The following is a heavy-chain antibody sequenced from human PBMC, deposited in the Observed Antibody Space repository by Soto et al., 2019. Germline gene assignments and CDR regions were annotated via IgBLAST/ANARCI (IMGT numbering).Heavy chain of an antibody. J-gene: IGHJ6*02. V-gene: IGHV5-10-1*01. D-gene: IGHD6-25*01. Sequence: PXESLKISCKGCGYSFTSYWISWVRQMPGKGLEWMGRIDPSDSYTNYSPSFQGHVTISADKSISTAYLQWSSLKASDTAMYYCARQRNYYYYGMDVWGQGTTVTVSS. CDR3: ARQRNYYYYGMDV. CDR2: IDPSDSYT. CDR1: GYSFTSYW.